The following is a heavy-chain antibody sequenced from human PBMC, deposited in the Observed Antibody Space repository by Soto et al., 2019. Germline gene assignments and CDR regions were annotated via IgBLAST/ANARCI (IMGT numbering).Heavy chain of an antibody. CDR2: INHSGST. V-gene: IGHV4-34*01. CDR3: ARLHGPWFGESAYWFDP. Sequence: PSETLSLTCAVYGGSFSVYYWTWIRQPPGKGLEWIGQINHSGSTNYNPFLKSRVTISVDASKNQFSLKLSSVTAADTAVYYCARLHGPWFGESAYWFDPWGKGTLVTVSS. J-gene: IGHJ5*02. CDR1: GGSFSVYY. D-gene: IGHD3-10*01.